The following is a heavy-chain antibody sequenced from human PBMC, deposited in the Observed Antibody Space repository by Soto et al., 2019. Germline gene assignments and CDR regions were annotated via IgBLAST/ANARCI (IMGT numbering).Heavy chain of an antibody. CDR2: IRGNGGSA. J-gene: IGHJ6*02. D-gene: IGHD3-10*01. CDR3: AKDTGHYYYGMDV. Sequence: GGSLRLSCAASGFTFSSYAMRWVRQVPGKGREWVSDIRGNGGSANYADSVKGRFTITRGNSKNTLYLQMNSLRPEDTAVYYCAKDTGHYYYGMDVWGQGTTVTVSS. CDR1: GFTFSSYA. V-gene: IGHV3-23*01.